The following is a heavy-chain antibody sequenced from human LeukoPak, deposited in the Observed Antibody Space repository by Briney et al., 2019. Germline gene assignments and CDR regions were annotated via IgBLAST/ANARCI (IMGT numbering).Heavy chain of an antibody. V-gene: IGHV1-18*01. J-gene: IGHJ4*02. CDR1: GYTFTSYG. Sequence: ASVKVSCNASGYTFTSYGISWVRQAPGQGLEGMGWISAYNGNTNYAQKLQGRVTMTTDTSTSTAYMELRSMRSDDTAVYYCAKMVRGVLVFDYWGQGTLVTVSS. CDR2: ISAYNGNT. CDR3: AKMVRGVLVFDY. D-gene: IGHD3-10*01.